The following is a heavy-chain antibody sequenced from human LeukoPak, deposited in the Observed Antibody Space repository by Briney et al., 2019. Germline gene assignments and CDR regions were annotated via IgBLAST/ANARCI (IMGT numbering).Heavy chain of an antibody. CDR1: GYTLTGYY. J-gene: IGHJ3*02. V-gene: IGHV1-2*06. D-gene: IGHD6-19*01. CDR2: INPNSGGT. Sequence: ASVKVSCKASGYTLTGYYMHWVPQAPGQGLGWMGRINPNSGGTNYAQKFQGRVTMTRDTSISTAYMELSRLRSDDTAVYYCASDSSADAFDIWGQGTMVTVSS. CDR3: ASDSSADAFDI.